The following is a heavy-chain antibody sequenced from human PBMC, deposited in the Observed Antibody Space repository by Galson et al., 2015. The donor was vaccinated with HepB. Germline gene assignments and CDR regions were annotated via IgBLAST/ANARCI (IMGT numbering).Heavy chain of an antibody. CDR3: ARDGGDYSDYVD. Sequence: SVKVSCKASGYTFTSYYMHWVRQAPGQGLEWMGIINPSDGNTNYAQKFQGRVTMTRDTSRSIVYMELSSLTSEDTAVFYCARDGGDYSDYVDWGQGTLVTVSS. V-gene: IGHV1-46*03. D-gene: IGHD4-11*01. J-gene: IGHJ4*02. CDR1: GYTFTSYY. CDR2: INPSDGNT.